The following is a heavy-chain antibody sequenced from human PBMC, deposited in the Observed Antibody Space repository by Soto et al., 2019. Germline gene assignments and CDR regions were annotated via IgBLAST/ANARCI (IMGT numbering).Heavy chain of an antibody. CDR3: ARLPTTGYHSHFYYAMDV. CDR2: ISPYNDNT. Sequence: QSHLEQSGVEVKRPGASVKVTCKTSGYFFGNYGISWVRQAPGQGLEWMGWISPYNDNTNYAQKFQGRVTMTTDISTSTAFMDLRSRRSDDTAVYFCARLPTTGYHSHFYYAMDVWGQGTTVIVSS. CDR1: GYFFGNYG. V-gene: IGHV1-18*01. D-gene: IGHD1-26*01. J-gene: IGHJ6*02.